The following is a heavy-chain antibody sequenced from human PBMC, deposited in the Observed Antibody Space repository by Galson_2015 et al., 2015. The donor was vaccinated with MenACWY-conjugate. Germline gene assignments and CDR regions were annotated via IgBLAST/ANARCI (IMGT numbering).Heavy chain of an antibody. CDR1: GFTFSAYN. D-gene: IGHD3-22*01. Sequence: SLRLSCAASGFTFSAYNMNRVRQAPGKGLEWISFISRSSDSIHYAGSFKGRFTIARDNTKNSLSLLMNSLRVEDTAVYYCLSSGAQPGHYWGQGTLVTVSS. CDR2: ISRSSDSI. CDR3: LSSGAQPGHY. J-gene: IGHJ4*02. V-gene: IGHV3-48*04.